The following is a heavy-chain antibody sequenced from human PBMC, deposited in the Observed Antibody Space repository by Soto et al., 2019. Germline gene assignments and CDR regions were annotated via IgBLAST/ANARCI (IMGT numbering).Heavy chain of an antibody. V-gene: IGHV4-59*12. Sequence: PXXTLSLPCTVSGASLSGFDWSWIRKSAGKGLEWIGYIYYSGITDSKHSLKSRLTISVDTSKKQFSLNLRSLTAAYTAVYYCARIYDFWSGYYWFDPWGQGTLGTVSS. D-gene: IGHD3-3*01. CDR3: ARIYDFWSGYYWFDP. CDR1: GASLSGFD. J-gene: IGHJ5*02. CDR2: IYYSGIT.